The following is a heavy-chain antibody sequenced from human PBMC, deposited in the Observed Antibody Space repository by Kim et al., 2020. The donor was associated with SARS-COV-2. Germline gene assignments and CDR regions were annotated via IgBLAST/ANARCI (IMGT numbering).Heavy chain of an antibody. Sequence: TNYADSVKGRFTRSRDHAKSILYLQMNSLTAEDTAVYYCARGSSGATVDFWGQGILVTVSS. CDR3: ARGSSGATVDF. V-gene: IGHV3-74*01. CDR2: T. D-gene: IGHD1-26*01. J-gene: IGHJ4*02.